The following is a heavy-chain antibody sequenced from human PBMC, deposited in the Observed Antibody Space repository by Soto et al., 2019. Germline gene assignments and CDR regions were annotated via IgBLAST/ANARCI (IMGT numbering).Heavy chain of an antibody. J-gene: IGHJ6*02. Sequence: QVQLVQSGAEVKKPGASVRVSCKGLGYTFTGYYIHWIRQAPGQGLEWLAWINANSGGASHAQKFQGRVTMTRDTSISTVYMELSRQTSDDTVVYYCAREKIVAGFYYGLDVWGQGTTVTVSS. CDR3: AREKIVAGFYYGLDV. D-gene: IGHD5-12*01. CDR1: GYTFTGYY. CDR2: INANSGGA. V-gene: IGHV1-2*02.